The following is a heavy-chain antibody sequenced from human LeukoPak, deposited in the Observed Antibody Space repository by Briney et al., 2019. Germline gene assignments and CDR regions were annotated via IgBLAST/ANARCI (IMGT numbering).Heavy chain of an antibody. D-gene: IGHD1-1*01. J-gene: IGHJ4*02. CDR3: AKVAGDRTDY. CDR2: ISANTGKT. Sequence: ASVKVSCKTSGYNFATYGFCWVRQAPGDGLEWMGWISANTGKTSYAQKFQDRVTMTTDTSTTTAYMELRNLRLDDTAVYFCAKVAGDRTDYWGQGTLVTVSS. V-gene: IGHV1-18*01. CDR1: GYNFATYG.